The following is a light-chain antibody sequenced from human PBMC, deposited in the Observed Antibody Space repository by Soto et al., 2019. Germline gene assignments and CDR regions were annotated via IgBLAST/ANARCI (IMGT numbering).Light chain of an antibody. CDR1: QDVTTN. Sequence: MKEFPAIISAVPGRVAILSCRAAQDVTTNFAWYQQKPGKAPKLLIYDASSLESGVPSRFSGSGSGTEFTLTISSLQPDDFATYYCQQYNSYSPQTFGQGTKVEIK. CDR3: QQYNSYSPQT. CDR2: DAS. J-gene: IGKJ1*01. V-gene: IGKV1-5*01.